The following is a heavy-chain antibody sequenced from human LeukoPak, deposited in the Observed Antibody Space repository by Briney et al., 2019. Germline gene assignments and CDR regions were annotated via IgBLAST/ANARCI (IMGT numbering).Heavy chain of an antibody. CDR3: GRDRSEHYSMDY. V-gene: IGHV3-30-3*01. D-gene: IGHD3-10*01. Sequence: GKSLRLSCAASGFTFSSYAIHWVRQAPGKGLEWVACISYDGSVKYYADSVKGRFSISRDNSKNTLSLQLNSLRGEDTAVYYCGRDRSEHYSMDYWGQGTLVTVSS. CDR2: ISYDGSVK. J-gene: IGHJ4*02. CDR1: GFTFSSYA.